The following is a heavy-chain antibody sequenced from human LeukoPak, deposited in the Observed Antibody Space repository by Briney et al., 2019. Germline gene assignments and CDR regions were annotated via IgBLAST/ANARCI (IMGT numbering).Heavy chain of an antibody. CDR3: AQNGQSGFSFDP. CDR2: GSDVGGT. CDR1: GASLNGHY. D-gene: IGHD2-8*01. J-gene: IGHJ5*02. V-gene: IGHV4-34*01. Sequence: SETLSLTCAVYGASLNGHYWSWIRQPPGKGLEWIGEGSDVGGTKYNPSLRSRVTISADTSKNQFSLKLTSVTAADTAVYYCAQNGQSGFSFDPWGQGTLVTVSS.